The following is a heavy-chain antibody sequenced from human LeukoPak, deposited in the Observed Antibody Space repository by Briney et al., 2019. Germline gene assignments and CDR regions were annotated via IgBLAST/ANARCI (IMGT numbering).Heavy chain of an antibody. CDR2: IYYSGST. V-gene: IGHV4-59*01. D-gene: IGHD5-24*01. CDR1: GGSISSYY. CDR3: ARDKLGRRGYYYYYYMDV. Sequence: SETLSLTCTVSGGSISSYYWSWIRQPPGKGLEWIGYIYYSGSTNYNPSLKSRVTISVDTSKNQFSLKLSSVTAADTAVYYCARDKLGRRGYYYYYYMDVWGKGTTVTISS. J-gene: IGHJ6*03.